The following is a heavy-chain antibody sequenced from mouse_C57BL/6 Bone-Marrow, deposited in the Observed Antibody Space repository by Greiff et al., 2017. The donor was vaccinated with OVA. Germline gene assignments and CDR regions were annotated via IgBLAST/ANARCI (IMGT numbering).Heavy chain of an antibody. V-gene: IGHV5-2*01. D-gene: IGHD2-4*01. CDR1: EYEFPSHD. CDR3: ARHGYDYDGFAY. J-gene: IGHJ3*01. CDR2: INSDGGST. Sequence: EVMLVESGGGLVQPGESLKLSCESNEYEFPSHDMSWVRKTPEKRLELVAAINSDGGSTYYPDTMEGRFIISRDNTKKTLYLQMSSLRSEDTAFYYGARHGYDYDGFAYWGQGTLVTVSA.